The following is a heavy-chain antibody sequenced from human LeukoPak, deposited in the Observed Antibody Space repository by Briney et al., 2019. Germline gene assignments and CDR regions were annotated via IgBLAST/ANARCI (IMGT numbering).Heavy chain of an antibody. Sequence: GGSLRLSCAASGFTFSTYSMNWVRQAPGKGLEWVAVISYDGSNKYYADSVKGRFTISRDNSKNTLYLQMDSLRAEDTAVYYCAKSTYYYDSSGYYDVWYFDYWGQGTLVTVSS. V-gene: IGHV3-30*18. D-gene: IGHD3-22*01. J-gene: IGHJ4*02. CDR3: AKSTYYYDSSGYYDVWYFDY. CDR1: GFTFSTYS. CDR2: ISYDGSNK.